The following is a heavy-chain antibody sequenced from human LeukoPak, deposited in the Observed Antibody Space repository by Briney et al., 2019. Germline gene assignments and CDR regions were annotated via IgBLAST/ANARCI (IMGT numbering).Heavy chain of an antibody. J-gene: IGHJ4*02. CDR3: ASESAVGDY. CDR2: IYYSGST. D-gene: IGHD2-15*01. Sequence: PSETLSLTCAVSGGSISSGGYSWSWIRQHPGKGLEWIGYIYYSGSTYYNPSLKSRVTISVDTSKNQFSLKLSSVTAADTAVYYCASESAVGDYWGQGTLVTVSS. CDR1: GGSISSGGYS. V-gene: IGHV4-31*11.